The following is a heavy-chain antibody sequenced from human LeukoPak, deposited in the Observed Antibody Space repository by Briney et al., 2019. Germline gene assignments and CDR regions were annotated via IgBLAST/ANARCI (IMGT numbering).Heavy chain of an antibody. CDR1: GGSISSYY. Sequence: SETLSLTCTVSGGSISSYYWSWIRQPPGKGLEWIGYIYYSGSTNYNPSLKSRVTISVDTSKNQFSLKLSSVTAADTAVYYCARVGKRGLWSGYFYYYYYMDVWGKGTTVTVSS. CDR3: ARVGKRGLWSGYFYYYYYMDV. J-gene: IGHJ6*03. CDR2: IYYSGST. V-gene: IGHV4-59*01. D-gene: IGHD3-3*01.